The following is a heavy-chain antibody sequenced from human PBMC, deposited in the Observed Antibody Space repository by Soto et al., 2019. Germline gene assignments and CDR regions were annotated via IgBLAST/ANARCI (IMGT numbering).Heavy chain of an antibody. CDR1: GGSVNSGGSY. CDR2: IYYSGTT. V-gene: IGHV4-31*03. J-gene: IGHJ5*02. D-gene: IGHD2-15*01. CDR3: AKGTRYCSGGSCPAES. Sequence: SETLSLTCTVSGGSVNSGGSYWSWIRQHPGKGLEWIGSIYYSGTTFYSPSLKSRVSISLDTSKNQFSLNLASMTAADTAVYYCAKGTRYCSGGSCPAESWGQGTLVTVSS.